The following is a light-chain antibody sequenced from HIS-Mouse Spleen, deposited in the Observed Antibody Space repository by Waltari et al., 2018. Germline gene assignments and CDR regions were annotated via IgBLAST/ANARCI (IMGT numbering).Light chain of an antibody. V-gene: IGLV3-10*01. Sequence: SYELTQPPSVSVSPGQTARITCSGVAFTQKYAHWYQKKSGQAPVLVIYEDSKRPSGIPERFSGSSSGTMATLTISGAQVEDEADYYCYSTDSSGNHRVFGGGTKLTVL. CDR2: EDS. CDR1: AFTQKY. CDR3: YSTDSSGNHRV. J-gene: IGLJ2*01.